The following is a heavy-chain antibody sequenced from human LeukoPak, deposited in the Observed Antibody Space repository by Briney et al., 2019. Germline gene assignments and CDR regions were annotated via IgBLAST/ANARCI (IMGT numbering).Heavy chain of an antibody. V-gene: IGHV4-4*07. J-gene: IGHJ6*03. CDR2: LYPGVST. CDR1: GGPIYSYY. Sequence: PSETLSLTCTVSGGPIYSYYWSWIRQTAGKGLEWIGRLYPGVSTDYNPSLKSRVTISVDTSKKQFALKLSAVTAADTAVYYCASMNFYDSTGYSTGHYMDVWGKGTTVTVSS. CDR3: ASMNFYDSTGYSTGHYMDV. D-gene: IGHD3-22*01.